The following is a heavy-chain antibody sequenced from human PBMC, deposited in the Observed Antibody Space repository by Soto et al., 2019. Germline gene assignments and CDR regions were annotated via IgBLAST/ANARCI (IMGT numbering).Heavy chain of an antibody. V-gene: IGHV3-21*01. D-gene: IGHD2-2*01. CDR3: AGGYCSSTSCYDGMDV. CDR1: GFTFSSYS. J-gene: IGHJ6*02. CDR2: ISSSSSYI. Sequence: GGSLRLSCAASGFTFSSYSMNWVRQAPGKGLEWVSSISSSSSYIYYADSVKGRFTISRDNAKNSLYLRMNSLRAEDTAVYYCAGGYCSSTSCYDGMDVWGQGTTVTVSS.